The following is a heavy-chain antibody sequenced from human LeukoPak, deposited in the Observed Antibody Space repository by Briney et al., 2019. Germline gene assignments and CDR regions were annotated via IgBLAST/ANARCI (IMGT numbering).Heavy chain of an antibody. J-gene: IGHJ4*02. CDR1: GFTFSSYW. V-gene: IGHV3-74*01. CDR2: INSDGSST. CDR3: ARRYYYDSSGYAYYFDY. Sequence: GGSLRLSCAASGFTFSSYWMHWVRQAPGKGLVWVSRINSDGSSTSYADSVKGRFTISRDNAKNTLYLQMNSQRAEDTAVYYCARRYYYDSSGYAYYFDYWGQGTLVTVSS. D-gene: IGHD3-22*01.